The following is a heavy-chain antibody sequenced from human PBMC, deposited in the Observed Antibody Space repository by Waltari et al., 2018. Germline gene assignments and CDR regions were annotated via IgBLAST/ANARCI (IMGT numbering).Heavy chain of an antibody. D-gene: IGHD6-13*01. CDR2: SYSGSTA. CDR3: ARVDAAAGYFYYGMDV. Sequence: EVQLVESGGGLVQPGGSLRLSCAASGFTVSSNYMSWVRQAPGKGLEWISISYSGSTAYYADTVKGRFTISRDTSTNTLYLQMNSLRVEDTGVYYCARVDAAAGYFYYGMDVWGQGTTVTVSS. V-gene: IGHV3-66*01. CDR1: GFTVSSNY. J-gene: IGHJ6*02.